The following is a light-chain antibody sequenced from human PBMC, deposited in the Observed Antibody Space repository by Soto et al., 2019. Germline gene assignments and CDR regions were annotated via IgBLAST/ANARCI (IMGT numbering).Light chain of an antibody. CDR3: QQYNNWPPLT. J-gene: IGKJ4*01. CDR2: GSF. V-gene: IGKV3-15*01. Sequence: EIVMTQSPATLSVFPGERATLSCRASQSVSSNLAWYQQKPGQAPRLLIYGSFTRATGIPARFSGSGSGTEFTLIISSLQSEDFAVYYCQQYNNWPPLTFGGGTKVEIK. CDR1: QSVSSN.